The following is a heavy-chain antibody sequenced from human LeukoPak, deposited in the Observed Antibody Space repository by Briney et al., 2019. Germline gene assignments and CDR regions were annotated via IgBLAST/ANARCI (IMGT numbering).Heavy chain of an antibody. CDR1: GFTFSSYA. V-gene: IGHV3-23*01. CDR3: AKDSSRDDFWSGYYTLGLGYYYYGMDV. J-gene: IGHJ6*02. Sequence: GGSLRLSCAASGFTFSSYAMSWVRQAPGKGLEWVPAISGSGGSTYYADSVKGRFTISRDNSKNTLYLQMNSLRAEDTAVYYCAKDSSRDDFWSGYYTLGLGYYYYGMDVWGQGTTVTVSS. CDR2: ISGSGGST. D-gene: IGHD3-3*01.